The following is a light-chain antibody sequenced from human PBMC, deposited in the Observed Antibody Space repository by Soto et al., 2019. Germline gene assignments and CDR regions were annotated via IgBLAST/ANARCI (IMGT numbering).Light chain of an antibody. Sequence: QSALTQPASVSGSAGQSITISCSGTMRDVGAYNLVSWYQQHPGTAPKLIIYEVRNRPSGISSRFSGSRSGNTASLTISGLQAEDEADYYCSSYTSSSAVFGGGTKVTVL. CDR3: SSYTSSSAV. CDR2: EVR. J-gene: IGLJ2*01. CDR1: MRDVGAYNL. V-gene: IGLV2-14*01.